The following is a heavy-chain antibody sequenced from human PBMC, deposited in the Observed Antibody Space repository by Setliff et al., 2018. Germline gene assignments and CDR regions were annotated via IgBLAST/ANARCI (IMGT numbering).Heavy chain of an antibody. CDR2: IIPIFGTT. D-gene: IGHD6-6*01. Sequence: SVKVSCKASGGTFKNYGISWVRQVPGQGLEWMGGIIPIFGTTNYAQKFQGRATIITDESTSTAYMELSSLRSEDTAVYYCAREGVDSRSSTDYRYYMGVWGKGTTVTVSS. CDR3: AREGVDSRSSTDYRYYMGV. J-gene: IGHJ6*03. V-gene: IGHV1-69*05. CDR1: GGTFKNYG.